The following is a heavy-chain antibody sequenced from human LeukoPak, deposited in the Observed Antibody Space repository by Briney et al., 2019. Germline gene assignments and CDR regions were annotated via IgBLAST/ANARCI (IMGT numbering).Heavy chain of an antibody. J-gene: IGHJ4*02. Sequence: ASVKVSCKISGYSFTDSYMHCIQQAPGKGLGWVGLVDPEDGEAIYAEKFQGRVTITADTSADTSYMELSSLRSDDTAVYYCATGSSSSHPDYWGQGTLVTVSS. CDR2: VDPEDGEA. D-gene: IGHD6-6*01. CDR1: GYSFTDSY. V-gene: IGHV1-69-2*01. CDR3: ATGSSSSHPDY.